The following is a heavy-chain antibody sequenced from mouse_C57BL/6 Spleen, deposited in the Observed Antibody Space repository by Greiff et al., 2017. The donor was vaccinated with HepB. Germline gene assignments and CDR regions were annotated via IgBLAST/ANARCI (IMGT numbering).Heavy chain of an antibody. CDR2: INPNNGGT. V-gene: IGHV1-26*01. CDR1: GYTFTDYY. Sequence: VQLQQSGPELVKPGASVKISCKASGYTFTDYYMNWVKQSHGKSLEWIGDINPNNGGTSYNQKFKGKATLTVDKSSSTAYMELRSLTSEDSAVYYCARLIPYYYGSSYYAMDYWGQGTSVTVSS. CDR3: ARLIPYYYGSSYYAMDY. D-gene: IGHD1-1*01. J-gene: IGHJ4*01.